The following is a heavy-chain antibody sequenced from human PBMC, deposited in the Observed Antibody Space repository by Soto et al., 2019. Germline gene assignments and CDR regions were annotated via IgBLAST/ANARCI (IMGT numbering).Heavy chain of an antibody. CDR2: ISGSSDNT. D-gene: IGHD3-22*01. Sequence: GGSLRLSCAASGFTFSDYYMSWIRQAPGKGLEWLSYISGSSDNTNYADSVKGRFTISRDNAKKSLYLEMNSLRAEDTAVYYCATITMMTWGQGTLVTVSS. CDR1: GFTFSDYY. J-gene: IGHJ5*02. CDR3: ATITMMT. V-gene: IGHV3-11*06.